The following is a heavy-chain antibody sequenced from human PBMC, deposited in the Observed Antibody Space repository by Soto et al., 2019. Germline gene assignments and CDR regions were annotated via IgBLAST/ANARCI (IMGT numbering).Heavy chain of an antibody. J-gene: IGHJ6*02. CDR1: GFTFSSYE. CDR3: ARGPISSSPPLYGMDV. Sequence: GGSLRLSCAASGFTFSSYEMNWVRQAPGKGLEWVSYISSSGSTIYYADSVKGRFTISRDNAKNSLYLQMNSLRAEDTAVYYYARGPISSSPPLYGMDVWGQGTTVTVSS. V-gene: IGHV3-48*03. CDR2: ISSSGSTI. D-gene: IGHD6-13*01.